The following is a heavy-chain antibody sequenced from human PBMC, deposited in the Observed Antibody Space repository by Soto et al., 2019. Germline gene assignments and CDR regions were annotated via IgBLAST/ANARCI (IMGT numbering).Heavy chain of an antibody. D-gene: IGHD4-4*01. V-gene: IGHV5-51*01. CDR1: GYNFASHW. Sequence: PGESLKISCKGSGYNFASHWIGWVRQMPGKGLEWMGIIYPSDSDTRYSPSFQGQVTISADKSISTAYLQWSSLKASDSAMYYCGRRQDYTSTFVFDYWDLGTRVTVAS. CDR3: GRRQDYTSTFVFDY. CDR2: IYPSDSDT. J-gene: IGHJ4*02.